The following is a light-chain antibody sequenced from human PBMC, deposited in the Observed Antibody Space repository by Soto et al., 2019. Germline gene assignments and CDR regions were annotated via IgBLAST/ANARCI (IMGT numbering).Light chain of an antibody. V-gene: IGKV1-33*01. CDR1: QDISNY. J-gene: IGKJ1*01. Sequence: QMTPSSSSLPVSVRDRVSITCQASQDISNYLNWYQQKPGKAPKLLIYDASNLEIGVPSRFSGSGSGTDFSCSISSLQPGDIATYYSQQYDNLPTFGQGTKVDIK. CDR3: QQYDNLPT. CDR2: DAS.